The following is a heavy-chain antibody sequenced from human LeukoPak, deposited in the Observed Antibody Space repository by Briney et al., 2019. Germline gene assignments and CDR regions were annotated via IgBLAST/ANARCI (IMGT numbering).Heavy chain of an antibody. Sequence: SETLSLTCTVSGGSISSYYWSWIRQPPGKGLEWIGYIYYSGSTNYNPSLKSRVTISVDTSKNQFSLKLSSVTAADTAVYYCVRDGSGSYYKPSNDAFDIWGQGTMVTVSS. CDR2: IYYSGST. J-gene: IGHJ3*02. CDR1: GGSISSYY. D-gene: IGHD3-10*01. CDR3: VRDGSGSYYKPSNDAFDI. V-gene: IGHV4-59*01.